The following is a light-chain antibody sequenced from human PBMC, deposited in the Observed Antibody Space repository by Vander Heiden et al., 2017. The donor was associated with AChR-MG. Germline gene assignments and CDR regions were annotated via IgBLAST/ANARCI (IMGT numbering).Light chain of an antibody. J-gene: IGKJ4*01. CDR2: KAS. V-gene: IGKV1-5*03. CDR1: HSIDYW. Sequence: DIQMTQSPSTLSASVGDRVTVTCRASHSIDYWLAWYQQKPGKAPKLLIYKASTLESGVPSRFSGSGSGTEFTLTISSLQPDDFATYYCQRDNDSPLTFGGGTKVEIK. CDR3: QRDNDSPLT.